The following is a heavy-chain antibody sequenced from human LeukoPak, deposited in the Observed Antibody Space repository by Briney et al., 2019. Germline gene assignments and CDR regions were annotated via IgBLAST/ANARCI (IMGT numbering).Heavy chain of an antibody. Sequence: GGSLRLSCTPPGFTFGDYAMSWVRQAPGKGREWVGFIRSKAYGGTTEYAASVKGRFTISRDDSKSIAYLQMNSLKTEDTAVYYCTREYGYSSGWSFNYWGQGTLVTVSS. CDR2: IRSKAYGGTT. CDR3: TREYGYSSGWSFNY. CDR1: GFTFGDYA. J-gene: IGHJ4*02. V-gene: IGHV3-49*04. D-gene: IGHD6-19*01.